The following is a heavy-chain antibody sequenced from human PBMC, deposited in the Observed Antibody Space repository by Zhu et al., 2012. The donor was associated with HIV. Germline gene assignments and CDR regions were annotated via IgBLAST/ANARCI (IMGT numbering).Heavy chain of an antibody. CDR2: ICRTGDT. J-gene: IGHJ3*02. Sequence: QVQLQGSGPGLVRPSETLSLTCDVSGYSINTATYWGWIRQPPGKGLEWIANICRTGDTYYNPSLKSRSTISLDMSRNLFSLTLKSVTAADTAMYYCAKTTDDNFHASFDIWDQGTLITVSS. D-gene: IGHD5-24*01. CDR1: GYSINTATY. CDR3: AKTTDDNFHASFDI. V-gene: IGHV4-38-2*01.